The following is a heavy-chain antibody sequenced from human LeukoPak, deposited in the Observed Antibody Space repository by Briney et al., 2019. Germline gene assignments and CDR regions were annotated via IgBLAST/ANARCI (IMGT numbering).Heavy chain of an antibody. CDR2: MNPNSGKT. V-gene: IGHV1-8*01. Sequence: ASVKVSCKASGYTFTSYDINWVRQASGQGLEGMGWMNPNSGKTASAQKFQGRVTMTTNTSISTAYMELTGLRSEDTAMYFCARKGLLGSGKPWFDPWGQGTLVTVSS. D-gene: IGHD2-15*01. CDR3: ARKGLLGSGKPWFDP. J-gene: IGHJ5*02. CDR1: GYTFTSYD.